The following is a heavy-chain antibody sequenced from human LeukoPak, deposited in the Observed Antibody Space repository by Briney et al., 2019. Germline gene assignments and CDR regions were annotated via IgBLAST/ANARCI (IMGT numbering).Heavy chain of an antibody. CDR1: GFTFSSYS. J-gene: IGHJ4*02. CDR2: IKSKTDGGTT. D-gene: IGHD2-15*01. V-gene: IGHV3-15*01. CDR3: TTVGQYCSGGSCYPVDY. Sequence: GGSLRLSCAASGFTFSSYSMNWVRQAPGKGLEWVGRIKSKTDGGTTDYAAPVKGRFTISRDDSKNTLYLQMNSLKTEDTAVYYCTTVGQYCSGGSCYPVDYWGQGTLVTVSS.